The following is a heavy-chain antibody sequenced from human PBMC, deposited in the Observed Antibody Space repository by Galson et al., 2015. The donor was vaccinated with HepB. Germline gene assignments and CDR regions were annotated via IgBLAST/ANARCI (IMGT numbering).Heavy chain of an antibody. CDR2: INAGNGNT. CDR1: GYTFTSYA. J-gene: IGHJ4*02. Sequence: SVKVSCKASGYTFTSYAMHWVRQAPGQRLEWMGWINAGNGNTKYSQKFQGRVTITRDTSASTAYMELSSLRSEDTAVYYCARGRQWQAVPTSIWGQGTLVTVSS. CDR3: ARGRQWQAVPTSI. D-gene: IGHD6-19*01. V-gene: IGHV1-3*01.